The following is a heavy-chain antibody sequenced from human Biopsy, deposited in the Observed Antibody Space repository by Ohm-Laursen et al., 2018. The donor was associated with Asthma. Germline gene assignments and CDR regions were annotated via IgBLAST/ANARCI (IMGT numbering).Heavy chain of an antibody. Sequence: GASVKVSCKASGYTFTGYYMHWVRQAPGQGLEWMGRINPNSGGTNYAQKFQGRVTMTRDTSISTAYMELSRLRSDDTAVYYRAREGITGTTAWFDPWGQGTLVTVSS. CDR2: INPNSGGT. CDR3: AREGITGTTAWFDP. J-gene: IGHJ5*02. CDR1: GYTFTGYY. V-gene: IGHV1-2*06. D-gene: IGHD1-7*01.